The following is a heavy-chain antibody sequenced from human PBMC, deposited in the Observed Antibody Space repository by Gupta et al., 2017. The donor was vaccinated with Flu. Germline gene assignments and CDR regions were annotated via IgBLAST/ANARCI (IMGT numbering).Heavy chain of an antibody. CDR2: ISGSGGST. D-gene: IGHD1-20*01. J-gene: IGHJ4*02. Sequence: EVQLLESGGGLVQPGGSLRLSCAASAFTFSGYAMSWVRQAPGKGLEWVSAISGSGGSTYYADSVKGRFTISRDNSKNTLYLQMNSLRAEDTAVYYCAKATGKITYYFDYWGQGTLVTVSS. CDR3: AKATGKITYYFDY. CDR1: AFTFSGYA. V-gene: IGHV3-23*01.